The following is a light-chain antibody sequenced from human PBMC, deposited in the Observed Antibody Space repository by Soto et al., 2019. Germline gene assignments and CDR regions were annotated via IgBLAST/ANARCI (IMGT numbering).Light chain of an antibody. CDR1: QDIGTW. CDR3: LQDINYPWT. Sequence: DIQMTQSPSSESASIGDSVTITCRASQDIGTWLAWYQQKPGKAPSLLIYAASSLQSGVPPRFSGSGSGTDFTLAISSLQPEDSATYYCLQDINYPWTFGQGTKVDIK. CDR2: AAS. J-gene: IGKJ1*01. V-gene: IGKV1-12*01.